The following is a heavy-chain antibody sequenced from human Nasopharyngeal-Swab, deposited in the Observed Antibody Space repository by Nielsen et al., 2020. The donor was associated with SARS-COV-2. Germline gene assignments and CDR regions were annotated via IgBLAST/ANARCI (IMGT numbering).Heavy chain of an antibody. CDR2: IGTAGDT. CDR3: ARALAPYSGYDYDYYYGMDV. D-gene: IGHD5-12*01. V-gene: IGHV3-13*04. CDR1: GFTFSSYD. J-gene: IGHJ6*02. Sequence: GESLKISCAAPGFTFSSYDMHWVRQATGKGLEWVSAIGTAGDTYYPGSVKGRFTISRENAKNSLYLQMNSLRAGDTAVYYCARALAPYSGYDYDYYYGMDVWDQGTTVTVSS.